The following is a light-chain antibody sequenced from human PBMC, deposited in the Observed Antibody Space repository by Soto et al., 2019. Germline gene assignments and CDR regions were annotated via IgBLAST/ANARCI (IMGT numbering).Light chain of an antibody. V-gene: IGKV3-20*01. CDR2: GAS. Sequence: EIVLTQSPGTLSLSPGERATLSCRASQSVSSSYLAWYQQKPGQAPRLLIYGASSRATGIPDRFSGSGSGTVFTPTISRLEPEDYAVYYCQQYGSSPPTCGPGTKVDIK. CDR3: QQYGSSPPT. J-gene: IGKJ3*01. CDR1: QSVSSSY.